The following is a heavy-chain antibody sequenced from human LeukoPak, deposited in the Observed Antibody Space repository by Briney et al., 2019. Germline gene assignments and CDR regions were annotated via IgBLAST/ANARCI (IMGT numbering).Heavy chain of an antibody. V-gene: IGHV1-69*13. CDR2: IIPIFGTA. CDR1: GGTFSSYA. D-gene: IGHD3-10*01. J-gene: IGHJ5*02. Sequence: ASVKVSCKASGGTFSSYAISWVRQAPGQGLEWMGGIIPIFGTANYTQKFQGRVTITADESTSTAYMELSSLRSEDTAVYYCAREMGGSGSYYNWALNWFDPWGQGTLVTVSS. CDR3: AREMGGSGSYYNWALNWFDP.